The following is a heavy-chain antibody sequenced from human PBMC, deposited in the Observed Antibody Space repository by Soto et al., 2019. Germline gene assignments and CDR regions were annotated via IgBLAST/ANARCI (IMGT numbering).Heavy chain of an antibody. CDR3: ARRIAAAGGYYYYAFDV. V-gene: IGHV5-10-1*01. Sequence: GESLKISCKGSGYNFDTYWINWVRQTPGKGLEWMGRIDPIDSKTKYSPSLEGHITISVDKSISTTYLQWSSLKASDTAIYYCARRIAAAGGYYYYAFDVWGQGTAVTVSS. D-gene: IGHD6-13*01. CDR1: GYNFDTYW. J-gene: IGHJ6*02. CDR2: IDPIDSKT.